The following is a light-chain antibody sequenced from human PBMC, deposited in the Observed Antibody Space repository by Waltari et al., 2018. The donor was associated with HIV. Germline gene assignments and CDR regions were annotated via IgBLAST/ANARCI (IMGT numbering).Light chain of an antibody. Sequence: GSSSNIGIGYVSWYQQLPGTAPRLLIYDTDKRPSGIPDRFSGSRSGTSATLAIAGLQTGDEADYYCGTWDTSLSGGLFGGGTKLTVL. J-gene: IGLJ2*01. CDR2: DTD. V-gene: IGLV1-51*01. CDR3: GTWDTSLSGGL. CDR1: SSNIGIGY.